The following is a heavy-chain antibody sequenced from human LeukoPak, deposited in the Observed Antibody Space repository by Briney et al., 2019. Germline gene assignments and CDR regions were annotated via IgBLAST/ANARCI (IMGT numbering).Heavy chain of an antibody. V-gene: IGHV4-39*01. Sequence: SETLSLTCTVSGGSISSSSYYWGWIRQPPGKGLEWIGSIYYSGSTYYNPSLKSRVTISVDTSKNQFSLKLSSVTAADTAVYYCAGGKGSSWYKSWFDPWGQGTLVTVSS. J-gene: IGHJ5*02. D-gene: IGHD6-13*01. CDR3: AGGKGSSWYKSWFDP. CDR2: IYYSGST. CDR1: GGSISSSSYY.